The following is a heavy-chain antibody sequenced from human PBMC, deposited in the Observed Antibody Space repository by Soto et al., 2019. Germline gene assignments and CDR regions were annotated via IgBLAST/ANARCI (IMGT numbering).Heavy chain of an antibody. CDR3: ATSYGSGYRAFGY. V-gene: IGHV1-69*02. CDR2: VNPILSMS. D-gene: IGHD3-10*01. CDR1: GDTFSFYT. Sequence: QVQMVQSGAEVKKPGSSVKVSCKASGDTFSFYTINWVRQAPGLGLEWMGRVNPILSMSNYAQKFQGRVTMTADKSTSTAYMELRSLRSEDTAFYYCATSYGSGYRAFGYWGQGALVTVSS. J-gene: IGHJ4*02.